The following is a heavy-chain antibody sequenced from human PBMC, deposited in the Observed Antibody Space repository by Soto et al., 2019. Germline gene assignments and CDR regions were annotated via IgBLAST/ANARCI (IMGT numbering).Heavy chain of an antibody. CDR3: APVNLWARPYFDD. Sequence: QVHLVQSGAAVKKPGASVRVSCRVSGDTVTELSIHWVRQAPGKGLEWMGGCDPEDVETVYAQKFQGRVIMAEDTSKSTAYLVRTSLRSGDTAVYYCAPVNLWARPYFDDWGQGTLVTVSS. CDR1: GDTVTELS. J-gene: IGHJ4*02. D-gene: IGHD3-10*01. CDR2: CDPEDVET. V-gene: IGHV1-24*01.